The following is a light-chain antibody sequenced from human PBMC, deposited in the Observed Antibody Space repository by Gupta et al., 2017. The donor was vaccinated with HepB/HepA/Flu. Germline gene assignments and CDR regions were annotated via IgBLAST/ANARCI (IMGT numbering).Light chain of an antibody. V-gene: IGKV3D-20*01. CDR3: QQYGNPPQT. CDR1: QPVSHSY. CDR2: DTS. Sequence: EIVLPQSPAILSLSPGDRATLSCGASQPVSHSYVAWYQHKPGLAPRLLIHDTSTRATGIPDRFSGSKSGTNFTLAIRRLEPEDFAVYFCQQYGNPPQTFGPGTKVDFK. J-gene: IGKJ3*01.